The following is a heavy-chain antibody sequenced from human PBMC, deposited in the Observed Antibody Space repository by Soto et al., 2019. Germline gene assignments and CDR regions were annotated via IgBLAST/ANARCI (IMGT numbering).Heavy chain of an antibody. V-gene: IGHV4-30-4*01. Sequence: QVQLQESGPGLVKPSQTLSLTCTVSGGSISSGDYYWSWIRQPPGKGLEWIGDIYYSGSTYYNPSLKSRVTISVDTSKNQFSLKLSSVTAADTAVYYCARDCYGSGSYYNPSYYYGMDVWGQGTTVTVSS. CDR2: IYYSGST. D-gene: IGHD3-10*01. J-gene: IGHJ6*02. CDR1: GGSISSGDYY. CDR3: ARDCYGSGSYYNPSYYYGMDV.